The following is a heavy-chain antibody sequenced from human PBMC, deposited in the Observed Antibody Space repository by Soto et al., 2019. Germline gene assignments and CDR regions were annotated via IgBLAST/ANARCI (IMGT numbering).Heavy chain of an antibody. CDR1: RFTLSDYS. V-gene: IGHV3-48*02. CDR3: ARESPSSQRLPTRYFDY. J-gene: IGHJ4*02. D-gene: IGHD6-19*01. Sequence: EVQLVESGGDLVQPGGSLRLSCAASRFTLSDYSMNWVRQAPGKGLDWVSYISGGGETIYYADSVRGRCSISRDNAKDSTLLQRNGLREEDAAVYYRARESPSSQRLPTRYFDYWGQGTLVPASS. CDR2: ISGGGETI.